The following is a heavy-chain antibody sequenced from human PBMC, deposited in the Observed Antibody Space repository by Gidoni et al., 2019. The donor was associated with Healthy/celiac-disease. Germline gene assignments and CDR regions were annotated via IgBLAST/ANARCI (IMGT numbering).Heavy chain of an antibody. CDR2: IYWNDDK. V-gene: IGHV2-5*01. CDR3: AHSRTDYYDSSPHYFDY. J-gene: IGHJ4*02. CDR1: GFSLSTSGVG. Sequence: QITLKESGPTLVKPTQTLTLTCTFSGFSLSTSGVGVGWIRQPPGKALEWLALIYWNDDKRYSPSLKSRLTITKDTSKNQVVLTMTNMDPVDTATYYCAHSRTDYYDSSPHYFDYWGQGTLVTVSS. D-gene: IGHD3-22*01.